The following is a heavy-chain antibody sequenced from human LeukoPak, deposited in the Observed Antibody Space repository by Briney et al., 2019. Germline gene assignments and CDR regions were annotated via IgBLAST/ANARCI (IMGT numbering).Heavy chain of an antibody. D-gene: IGHD3-22*01. CDR1: GGSISSYY. V-gene: IGHV4-59*01. CDR2: IYYSGST. J-gene: IGHJ4*02. CDR3: ARGLDDSSGYYADY. Sequence: PSETLSLTCTVSGGSISSYYWSWIRQPPGKGLEWIGYIYYSGSTNYNPSLKSRVTISVDTSKNQFSLKLSSVTVADTAVYYCARGLDDSSGYYADYWGQGTLVTVSS.